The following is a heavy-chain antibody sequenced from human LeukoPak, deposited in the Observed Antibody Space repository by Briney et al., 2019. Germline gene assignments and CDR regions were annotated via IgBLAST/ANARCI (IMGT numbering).Heavy chain of an antibody. D-gene: IGHD1-26*01. V-gene: IGHV1-69*05. CDR1: GGSFSSYA. J-gene: IGHJ4*02. Sequence: SVTVSFTSSGGSFSSYAIRWMRQPPGQGLEWVGGIIPIFGTANYAQKFQGRVTITTDESTSTDHMELSSLRSEDTAVYYCARAGPTTGIVGAIEDWGQGTLVTVSS. CDR2: IIPIFGTA. CDR3: ARAGPTTGIVGAIED.